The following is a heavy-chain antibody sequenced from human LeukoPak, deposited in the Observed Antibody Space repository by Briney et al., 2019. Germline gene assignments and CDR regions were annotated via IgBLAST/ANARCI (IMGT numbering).Heavy chain of an antibody. CDR1: GFTFSSYA. CDR3: AKDIYGSGSYYGNGLDV. Sequence: GSLRLSCAASGFTFSSYAMSWIRQPPEKGLEWIGHIYYSGSTSYNPSLKSRVVMSVDTSKNQFSLKLSSVTAADTAVYYCAKDIYGSGSYYGNGLDVWGRGTTVTVSS. D-gene: IGHD3-10*01. J-gene: IGHJ6*02. V-gene: IGHV4-59*01. CDR2: IYYSGST.